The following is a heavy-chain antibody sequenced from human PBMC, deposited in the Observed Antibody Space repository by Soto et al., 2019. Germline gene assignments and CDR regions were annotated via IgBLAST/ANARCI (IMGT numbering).Heavy chain of an antibody. V-gene: IGHV4-59*01. Sequence: SETLSLTCTVSGGSISSYYWSWIRQPPGKGLEWIGYIYYSGSTNYNPSLKSRVTISVDTSKNQFSLKLSSVTAADTAVYYCARTYYYGSGSYSYYYYYMDVWGKGTTVTVSS. D-gene: IGHD3-10*01. CDR2: IYYSGST. CDR3: ARTYYYGSGSYSYYYYYMDV. CDR1: GGSISSYY. J-gene: IGHJ6*03.